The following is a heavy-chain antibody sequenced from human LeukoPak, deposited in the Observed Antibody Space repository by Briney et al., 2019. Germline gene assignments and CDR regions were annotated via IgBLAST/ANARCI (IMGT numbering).Heavy chain of an antibody. J-gene: IGHJ5*02. CDR3: AKDRHYESNIFHP. D-gene: IGHD3-22*01. CDR2: FDPEDGET. CDR1: GCTLTELS. Sequence: ASVRVSCKVSGCTLTELSIHWVRQAPGKGLEWMGGFDPEDGETIYAQKFQGRVTMTEDTSTDTAYMELSSLRSEDTALYYCAKDRHYESNIFHPWGQGTLVTASS. V-gene: IGHV1-24*01.